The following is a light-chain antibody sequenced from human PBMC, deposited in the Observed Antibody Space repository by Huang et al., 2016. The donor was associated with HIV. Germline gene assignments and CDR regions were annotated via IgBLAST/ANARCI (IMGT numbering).Light chain of an antibody. CDR3: QQYGSSQIT. CDR1: QSIRSNS. J-gene: IGKJ3*01. Sequence: EIVLTQSPGTLSLSPGDGATLSCKASQSIRSNSLAWYQQKPGQAPRLLIYGAFNSATGIPDRFSGSASGTGFTLTISGLEPEDFAVYYCQQYGSSQITFGPGTKVDIK. CDR2: GAF. V-gene: IGKV3-20*01.